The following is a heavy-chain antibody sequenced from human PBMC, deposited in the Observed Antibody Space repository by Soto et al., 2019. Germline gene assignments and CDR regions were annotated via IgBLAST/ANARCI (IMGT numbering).Heavy chain of an antibody. CDR1: GGSFSGYY. CDR2: INHSGST. CDR3: AGRYCSSTSCFSYFDY. D-gene: IGHD2-2*01. Sequence: SETLSLTCAVYGGSFSGYYWSWIRQPPGRGLEWIGEINHSGSTSYNPSLKSRVTISVDTSKNQFSLKLSSVTAADTAVYYCAGRYCSSTSCFSYFDYWGQGTLVTVSS. J-gene: IGHJ4*02. V-gene: IGHV4-34*01.